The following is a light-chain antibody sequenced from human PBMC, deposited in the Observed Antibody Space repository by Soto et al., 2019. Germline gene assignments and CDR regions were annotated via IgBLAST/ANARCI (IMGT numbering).Light chain of an antibody. CDR2: DAS. CDR3: PQHSNRPPLT. CDR1: QSVSSC. V-gene: IGKV3-11*01. Sequence: EIVLTQSPATLSLSPGERATLSCRASQSVSSCLAWYQQKPGQAPRLLIYDASNRATGIPARFSGSRSGTDFTLTISSLEPEGFAVYYCPQHSNRPPLTVGGGTKVEIK. J-gene: IGKJ4*01.